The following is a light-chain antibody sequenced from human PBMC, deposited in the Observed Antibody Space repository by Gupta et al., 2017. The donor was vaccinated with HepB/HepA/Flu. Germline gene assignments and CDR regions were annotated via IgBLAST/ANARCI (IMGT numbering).Light chain of an antibody. J-gene: IGKJ1*01. CDR1: QSISSY. CDR2: AAS. V-gene: IGKV1-39*01. Sequence: IKLTQSQSSLSGSVGDRVTITCRASQSISSYLNWYQQKPAQAPRLLIYAASSLQSGVPSRFSGSGSGTDFTLTISSLQPEDFATYYCQQSYSTRLTFGQGTKVEIK. CDR3: QQSYSTRLT.